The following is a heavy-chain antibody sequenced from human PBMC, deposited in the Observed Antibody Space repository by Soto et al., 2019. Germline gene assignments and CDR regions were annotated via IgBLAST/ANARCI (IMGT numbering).Heavy chain of an antibody. CDR2: IYPSGST. CDR3: ARDQLEGNWFDP. CDR1: GGSISSGGYS. V-gene: IGHV4-30-2*01. J-gene: IGHJ5*02. Sequence: QLQLQESGSGLVRPSQTLSLTCAVSGGSISSGGYSWNWIRQPPGKGLEWIGYIYPSGSTLYNPSHKRRVTISVDKSKNQFSLKLSPVTAADTAVYYCARDQLEGNWFDPWGQGTLVTVSS. D-gene: IGHD1-1*01.